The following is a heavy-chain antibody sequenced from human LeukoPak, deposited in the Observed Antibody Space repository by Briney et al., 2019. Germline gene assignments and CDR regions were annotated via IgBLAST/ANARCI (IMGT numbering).Heavy chain of an antibody. CDR1: GYTFTSYG. J-gene: IGHJ5*02. D-gene: IGHD2-2*01. Sequence: ASVNVSCKASGYTFTSYGTSWVRQAPGQGLEWMGWISAYNGNTNYAQKLQGRVTMTTDTSTSTAYMELRSLRSDDTAVYYCARARIVVVPAAMGGNWFDPWGQGTLVTVSS. V-gene: IGHV1-18*01. CDR3: ARARIVVVPAAMGGNWFDP. CDR2: ISAYNGNT.